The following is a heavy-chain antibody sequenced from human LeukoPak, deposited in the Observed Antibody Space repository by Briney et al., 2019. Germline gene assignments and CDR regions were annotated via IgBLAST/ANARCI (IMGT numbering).Heavy chain of an antibody. Sequence: SETLSLTCAVYGGSFSGYYWSWIRQPPGKGLEWIGYIYYSGSTNYNPSLKSRVTISVDTSKNQFSLKLSSVAAADTAVYYCAGMDVWGQGTTVTVSS. V-gene: IGHV4-59*01. CDR3: AGMDV. CDR1: GGSFSGYY. J-gene: IGHJ6*02. CDR2: IYYSGST.